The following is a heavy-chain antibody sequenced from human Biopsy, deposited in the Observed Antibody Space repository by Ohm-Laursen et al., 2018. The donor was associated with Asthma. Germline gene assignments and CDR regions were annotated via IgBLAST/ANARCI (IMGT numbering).Heavy chain of an antibody. Sequence: ASVEVSCKTSGYTFNSAGITWVRQAPGQGLEWMGWISVYNGNTKVAQKLQDRATMITDTSTSTAYMELRSLRSDDTAVYFCARAVDYSHYYGIDVWGQGTTVTVS. D-gene: IGHD3-10*01. J-gene: IGHJ6*02. CDR1: GYTFNSAG. V-gene: IGHV1-18*01. CDR3: ARAVDYSHYYGIDV. CDR2: ISVYNGNT.